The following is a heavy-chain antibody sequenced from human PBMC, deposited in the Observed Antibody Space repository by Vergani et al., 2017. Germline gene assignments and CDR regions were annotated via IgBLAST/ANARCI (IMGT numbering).Heavy chain of an antibody. CDR1: GYTFTDHY. Sequence: EVQLVQSGAEVKKPGATMKISCKVSGYTFTDHYMHWVKQAPGKGLEWRGLVDPEDGETIYAEKFKGRVTIAADRSTSKAPLELSSLRSEDTAVYYCATPQTVTTGGMEVWGQGTTVIVSS. V-gene: IGHV1-69-2*01. CDR2: VDPEDGET. D-gene: IGHD4-17*01. CDR3: ATPQTVTTGGMEV. J-gene: IGHJ6*02.